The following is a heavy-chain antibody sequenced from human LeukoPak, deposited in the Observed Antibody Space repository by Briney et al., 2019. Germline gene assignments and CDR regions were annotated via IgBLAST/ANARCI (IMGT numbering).Heavy chain of an antibody. CDR2: ISGSGGST. J-gene: IGHJ5*02. CDR1: GFTFSSYA. Sequence: PGGSLRLSCAASGFTFSSYAMSWVRQAPGKGPEWVSGISGSGGSTYYADSVKGRFTISRDNSKNTLYLQMNSLRAEDTAVYYCARGSDYGDPHTWGQGTLVTVSS. D-gene: IGHD4-17*01. V-gene: IGHV3-23*01. CDR3: ARGSDYGDPHT.